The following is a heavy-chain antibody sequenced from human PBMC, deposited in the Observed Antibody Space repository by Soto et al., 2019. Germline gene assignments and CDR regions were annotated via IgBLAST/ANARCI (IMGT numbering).Heavy chain of an antibody. CDR1: GCTFSNAW. V-gene: IGHV3-15*01. Sequence: DGSLRLSCAASGCTFSNAWMSWVRQAPGKGLEWVGRIKSKTDGGTTDYAAPVKGRFTISRDDSKNTLYLQMNSLKTEDTAVYYCTTTWELGAFDIWGQGTMVTVSS. J-gene: IGHJ3*02. CDR3: TTTWELGAFDI. CDR2: IKSKTDGGTT. D-gene: IGHD1-26*01.